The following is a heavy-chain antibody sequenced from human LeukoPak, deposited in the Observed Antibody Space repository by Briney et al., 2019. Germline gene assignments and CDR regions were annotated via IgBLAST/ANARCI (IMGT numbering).Heavy chain of an antibody. CDR3: ASHEGPRGGMATTH. J-gene: IGHJ4*02. D-gene: IGHD5-24*01. CDR2: MYYSGST. CDR1: GDSISSYY. Sequence: SETLSLTCTVSGDSISSYYGSWIRQPPGKGLEWIGYMYYSGSTNYNPSLKSPVTISVDTSKNPFSLKLRYVTAAATAVYYCASHEGPRGGMATTHWGQGTLVTVSS. V-gene: IGHV4-59*08.